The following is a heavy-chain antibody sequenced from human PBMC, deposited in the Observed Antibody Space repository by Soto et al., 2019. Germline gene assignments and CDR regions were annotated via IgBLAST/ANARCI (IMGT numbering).Heavy chain of an antibody. CDR3: ARDSGYSYGPIDY. CDR2: ISSSSSTI. Sequence: EVQLVESGGGLVQPGGSLRLSCAASGFTFSSYSRNWVRQAPGKGLEWVSYISSSSSTIYYGDSVKGRFTISRDNAKNSLYLQMNSLRDEAAAVYYCARDSGYSYGPIDYSAQGTLVTVSS. J-gene: IGHJ4*02. D-gene: IGHD5-18*01. CDR1: GFTFSSYS. V-gene: IGHV3-48*02.